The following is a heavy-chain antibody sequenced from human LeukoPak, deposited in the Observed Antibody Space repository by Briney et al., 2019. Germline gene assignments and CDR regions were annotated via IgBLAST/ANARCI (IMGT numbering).Heavy chain of an antibody. Sequence: PGGSLRVSCAASGFTFSSYAMSCVRQAPGKGLERVSTISGSGGSTCYADSVKGRFTISRDNSKNTLYLQMNSLRAEDTAVYYCAKGYCSGGSCCLHYWGQGTLVTVSS. J-gene: IGHJ4*02. V-gene: IGHV3-23*01. CDR1: GFTFSSYA. CDR3: AKGYCSGGSCCLHY. CDR2: ISGSGGST. D-gene: IGHD2-15*01.